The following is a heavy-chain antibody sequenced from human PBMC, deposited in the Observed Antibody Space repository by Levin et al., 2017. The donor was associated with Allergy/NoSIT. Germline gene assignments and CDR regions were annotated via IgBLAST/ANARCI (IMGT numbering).Heavy chain of an antibody. CDR2: IQSKTAGGTA. Sequence: GGSLRLSCAGSGFTFSNAWMSWVRQAPGKGLEWVGRIQSKTAGGTADYAAPVKGGFTITRDDSKSTLYLQMNSLKIEDTAMYYCVTEHEGMGSHWGQGTLVTVSS. J-gene: IGHJ4*02. V-gene: IGHV3-15*01. D-gene: IGHD3-10*01. CDR1: GFTFSNAW. CDR3: VTEHEGMGSH.